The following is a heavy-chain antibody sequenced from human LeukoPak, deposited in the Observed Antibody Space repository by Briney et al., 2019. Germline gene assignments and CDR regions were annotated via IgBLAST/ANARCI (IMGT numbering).Heavy chain of an antibody. Sequence: GGSLRLSCAASGFTFSSYAMNWVRQAPGKGLEWVSTISGSGGDTYYADSVKGRFTISRDNSKNTLYLQMNSLRAEDTALYYCATEPPYYYDSSGYLPYWGQGTLVTVSS. J-gene: IGHJ4*02. CDR1: GFTFSSYA. CDR2: ISGSGGDT. CDR3: ATEPPYYYDSSGYLPY. V-gene: IGHV3-23*01. D-gene: IGHD3-22*01.